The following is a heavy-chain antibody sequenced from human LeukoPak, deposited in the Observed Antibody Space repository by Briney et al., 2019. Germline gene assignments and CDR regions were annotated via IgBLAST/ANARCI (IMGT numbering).Heavy chain of an antibody. J-gene: IGHJ4*02. V-gene: IGHV3-23*01. CDR2: ISGSGGST. Sequence: QTGGSLRLSCAASGFTFSSYAMSWVRQAPGKGLEWVSAISGSGGSTYYADSVKGRFTISRDNSKNTLYLQMNSLRAEDTAVYYCATATPRITMVRGVLEYWGQGTLVTVSS. CDR3: ATATPRITMVRGVLEY. D-gene: IGHD3-10*01. CDR1: GFTFSSYA.